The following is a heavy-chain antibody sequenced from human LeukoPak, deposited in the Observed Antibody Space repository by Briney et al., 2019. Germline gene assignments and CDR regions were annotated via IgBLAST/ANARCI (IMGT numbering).Heavy chain of an antibody. D-gene: IGHD1-1*01. CDR2: ISYDGSNK. J-gene: IGHJ4*02. CDR1: GFTFSSYG. V-gene: IGHV3-30*18. CDR3: AKEWGTKNDDY. Sequence: GGSLRLSCAASGFTFSSYGMPWVRQAPGKGLEWVAVISYDGSNKYYADSVKGRFTISRDNSKNTLYLQMNSLRAEDTAVYYCAKEWGTKNDDYWGQGTLVTVSS.